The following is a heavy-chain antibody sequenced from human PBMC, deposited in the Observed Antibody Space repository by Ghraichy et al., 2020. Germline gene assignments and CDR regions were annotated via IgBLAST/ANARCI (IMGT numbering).Heavy chain of an antibody. Sequence: GGSLRLSCAASGFTFSSYGMHWVRQAPGKGLEWVAVIWYDGSNKYYADSVKGRFTISRDNSKNTLYLQMNSLRAEDTAVYYCARDRHIVVVPAAIPSTFGLGRWGQGTLVTVSS. CDR1: GFTFSSYG. CDR2: IWYDGSNK. CDR3: ARDRHIVVVPAAIPSTFGLGR. D-gene: IGHD2-2*02. V-gene: IGHV3-33*01. J-gene: IGHJ4*02.